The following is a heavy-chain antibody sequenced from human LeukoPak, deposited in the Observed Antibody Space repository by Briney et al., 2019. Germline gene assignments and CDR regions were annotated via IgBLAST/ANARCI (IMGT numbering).Heavy chain of an antibody. CDR3: ARDLLSSSWYIWFDP. CDR2: IYYSGST. D-gene: IGHD6-13*01. Sequence: SETLSLTCTVSGGSISSYYWSWIRQPPGKGLEWIGYIYYSGSTYYNPSLKSRVTISVDTSKNQFSLKLSSVTAADTAVYYCARDLLSSSWYIWFDPRGQGTLVTVSS. V-gene: IGHV4-59*12. CDR1: GGSISSYY. J-gene: IGHJ5*02.